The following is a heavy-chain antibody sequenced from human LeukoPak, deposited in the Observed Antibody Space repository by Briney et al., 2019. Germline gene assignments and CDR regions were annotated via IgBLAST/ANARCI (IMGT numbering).Heavy chain of an antibody. CDR3: SREEENSGSSPFDY. CDR2: IKQDGDEK. CDR1: GFTFSTYW. V-gene: IGHV3-7*01. Sequence: GRSLRLSCAASGFTFSTYWMTWVRQHPGKGLEWVASIKQDGDEKYYVDSVKGRFTISRDNTKNSLHLQMNSLRADDTAVYYCSREEENSGSSPFDYWGQGTLVTVSA. D-gene: IGHD1-26*01. J-gene: IGHJ4*02.